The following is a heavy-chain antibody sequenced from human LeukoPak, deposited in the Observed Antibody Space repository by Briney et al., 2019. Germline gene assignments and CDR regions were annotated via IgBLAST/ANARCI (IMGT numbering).Heavy chain of an antibody. J-gene: IGHJ5*02. Sequence: GGSLRLSCAASGFTFSNYGMNWVRQAPGKGLEWVSTISGGGGSTYYADSVKGRFTISRDNSKNTLYLQMSSLRAEDTAIYYCAKSSGGSYSWFDPWGQGTLVTVPS. D-gene: IGHD2-15*01. CDR3: AKSSGGSYSWFDP. CDR2: ISGGGGST. CDR1: GFTFSNYG. V-gene: IGHV3-23*01.